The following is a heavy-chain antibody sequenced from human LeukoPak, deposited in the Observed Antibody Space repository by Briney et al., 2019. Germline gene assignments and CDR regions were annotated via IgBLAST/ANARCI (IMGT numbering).Heavy chain of an antibody. CDR1: GLTFSSYS. V-gene: IGHV3-23*01. Sequence: GGSLRLSCVASGLTFSSYSMNWVRQAPGKGLEWVSAISGSGGSTYYADSVKGRFTISRDNSKNTLYLQMNSLRAEDTAVYYCAKPFRDNSGSCPWGFDLWGRGTLVTVSS. CDR3: AKPFRDNSGSCPWGFDL. D-gene: IGHD1-26*01. J-gene: IGHJ2*01. CDR2: ISGSGGST.